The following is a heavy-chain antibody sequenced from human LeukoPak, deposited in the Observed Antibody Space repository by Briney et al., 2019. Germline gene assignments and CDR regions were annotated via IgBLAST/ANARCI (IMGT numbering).Heavy chain of an antibody. J-gene: IGHJ4*02. V-gene: IGHV4-34*01. CDR3: ARVEYCGGDCCRFDY. CDR1: GGSFSGYY. D-gene: IGHD2-21*02. CDR2: INHSGST. Sequence: SETLSLTCAVYGGSFSGYYWSWIRQPPGKGLEWIGEINHSGSTNYNPSLKSRVTISVDTSKNQFSLKLSSVTAADTAVYYCARVEYCGGDCCRFDYWGQGTLVTVSS.